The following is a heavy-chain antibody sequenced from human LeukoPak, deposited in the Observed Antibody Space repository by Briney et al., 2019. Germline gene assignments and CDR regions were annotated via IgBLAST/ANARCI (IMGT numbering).Heavy chain of an antibody. Sequence: GGSLRLSCAASGFTFSSYAMSWVRQAPGKGLEWVSAISGSGGSTYYADSVKGRFTISRDNFKNTLYLQMNSLRAEDTAVYYCAKDDQQQLVLYFQHWGQGTLVTVSS. J-gene: IGHJ1*01. CDR2: ISGSGGST. CDR3: AKDDQQQLVLYFQH. V-gene: IGHV3-23*01. CDR1: GFTFSSYA. D-gene: IGHD6-13*01.